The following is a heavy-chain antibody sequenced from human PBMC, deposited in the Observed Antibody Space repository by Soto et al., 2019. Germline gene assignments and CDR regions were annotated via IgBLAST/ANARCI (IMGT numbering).Heavy chain of an antibody. J-gene: IGHJ4*02. CDR3: ARGVAAGFDY. CDR2: VNPNSGNA. Sequence: QVQLVQSGAEVKEPGASVKVSCRASGYTFTSYDINWVRQATGQGPEWMGWVNPNSGNARYTQNFQGRVTMTRDTSINTAYLELSSLRSDDMAVYYCARGVAAGFDYWGQGTLVTVSS. V-gene: IGHV1-8*01. CDR1: GYTFTSYD. D-gene: IGHD6-19*01.